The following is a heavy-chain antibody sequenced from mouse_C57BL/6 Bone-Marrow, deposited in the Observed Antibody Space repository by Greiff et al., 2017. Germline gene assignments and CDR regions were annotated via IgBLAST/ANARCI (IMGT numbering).Heavy chain of an antibody. J-gene: IGHJ4*01. D-gene: IGHD2-4*01. CDR2: ISSGGSYT. CDR1: GFTFSSYG. V-gene: IGHV5-6*01. CDR3: ARHDLITDYYAMDY. Sequence: EVQLVESGGDLVKPGGSLKLSCAASGFTFSSYGMSWVRQTPDKRLEWVATISSGGSYTYYPDSVQGRFTISRDNAKNTLYLQMSSLKSEDTAMCYCARHDLITDYYAMDYWGQGTSVTVSS.